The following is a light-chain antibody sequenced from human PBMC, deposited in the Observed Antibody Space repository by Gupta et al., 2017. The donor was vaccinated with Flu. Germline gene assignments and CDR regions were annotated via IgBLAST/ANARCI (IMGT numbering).Light chain of an antibody. CDR2: VII. V-gene: IGLV3-19*02. CDR3: NYCDSTDARKAV. J-gene: IGLJ2*01. CDR1: SLRDPD. Sequence: QTVITTSRADSLRDPDACCYQQKPGQAPVNVIYVIINRPSGMPAGFSGCSSGYTASFTVTVAKAEDEADDDCNYCDSTDARKAVFGGGTKLTVL.